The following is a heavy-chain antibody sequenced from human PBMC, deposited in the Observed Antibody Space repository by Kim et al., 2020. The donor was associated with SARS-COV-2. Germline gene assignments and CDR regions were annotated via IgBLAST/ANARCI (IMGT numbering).Heavy chain of an antibody. J-gene: IGHJ6*02. D-gene: IGHD5-18*01. Sequence: SETLSLTCTVSGGSISSSSYYWGWIRQPPGKGLEWIGSIYYSGSTYYNPSLKSRVTISVDTSKNQFSLKLSSVTAADTAVYYCAREDTAMGDYYYGMDVWGQGTTVTVSS. CDR3: AREDTAMGDYYYGMDV. CDR1: GGSISSSSYY. CDR2: IYYSGST. V-gene: IGHV4-39*02.